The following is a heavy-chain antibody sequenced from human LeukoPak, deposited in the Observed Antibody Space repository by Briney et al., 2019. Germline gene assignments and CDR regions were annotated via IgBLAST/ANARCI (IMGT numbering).Heavy chain of an antibody. CDR3: ARVWSGYDYYYYYGMDV. V-gene: IGHV4-59*01. Sequence: PSETLSLTCTVSGGSISSYYWSWIRQPPGQGLEWIGYIYYSGSTNYNPSLKSRVTISVDTSKNQFSLKPSSVTAADTAVYYRARVWSGYDYYYYYGMDVWGQGTTVTVSS. J-gene: IGHJ6*02. CDR1: GGSISSYY. D-gene: IGHD5-12*01. CDR2: IYYSGST.